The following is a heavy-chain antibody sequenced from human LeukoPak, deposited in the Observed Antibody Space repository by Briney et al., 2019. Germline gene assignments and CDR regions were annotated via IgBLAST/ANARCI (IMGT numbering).Heavy chain of an antibody. Sequence: AESLRLSCAASGFTFSRYAMSWDRQAPGKGLKWGANIKQDGSEKYYVDSVKGRFTISRDNAKNSLYLQMNSLRAEDTAVYYCARDDYSNYVGILDCWGQGTLVTVSS. J-gene: IGHJ4*02. D-gene: IGHD4-11*01. CDR2: IKQDGSEK. V-gene: IGHV3-7*01. CDR3: ARDDYSNYVGILDC. CDR1: GFTFSRYA.